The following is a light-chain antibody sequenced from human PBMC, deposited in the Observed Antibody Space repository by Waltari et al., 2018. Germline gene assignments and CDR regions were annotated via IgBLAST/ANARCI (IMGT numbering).Light chain of an antibody. CDR1: QTIITW. CDR2: DAS. V-gene: IGKV1-5*01. J-gene: IGKJ1*01. Sequence: DIQMTQSPSTLSASVGXTXTITGRARQTIITWLAWYQQKPGKAPKLLIYDASTLESGVPSRFSGSGSGTEFTLTIRSLQPLDFAVYYCQQYNTDPWTFGQGTQVEI. CDR3: QQYNTDPWT.